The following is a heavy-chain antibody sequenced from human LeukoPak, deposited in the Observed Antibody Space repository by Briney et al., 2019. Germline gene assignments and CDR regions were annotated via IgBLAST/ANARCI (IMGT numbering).Heavy chain of an antibody. CDR2: IRSKAYGGTT. D-gene: IGHD5-18*01. CDR1: GFTFGDYA. Sequence: GGSLRLSCAASGFTFGDYAMSWFRQAPGKGLEWVGFIRSKAYGGTTEYAASVKGRFTISRDDSKSIAYLQMNSLKTEDTAVYSCTRDRLGYNYRTNWFDPWGQGTLVTVSS. J-gene: IGHJ5*02. V-gene: IGHV3-49*03. CDR3: TRDRLGYNYRTNWFDP.